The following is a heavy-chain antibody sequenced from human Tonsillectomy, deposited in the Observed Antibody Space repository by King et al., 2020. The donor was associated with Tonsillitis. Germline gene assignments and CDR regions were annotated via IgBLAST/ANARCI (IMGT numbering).Heavy chain of an antibody. CDR3: ARAQLGTDAFDI. CDR2: ISSSSSYT. D-gene: IGHD7-27*01. CDR1: GFTFSYCY. V-gene: IGHV3-11*05. J-gene: IGHJ3*02. Sequence: QLVQSGGGLVKPGGSLRLSCAASGFTFSYCYMSWIRQSPGKRLEWVSYISSSSSYTNYADSVKGRFTISEDNAKNSLYLQMNSLRAEDTAVYYCARAQLGTDAFDIWGQGTMVTVSS.